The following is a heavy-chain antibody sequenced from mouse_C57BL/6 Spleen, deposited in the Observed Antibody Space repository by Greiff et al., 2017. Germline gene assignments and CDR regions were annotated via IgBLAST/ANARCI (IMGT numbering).Heavy chain of an antibody. CDR3: ARFTVTTVGATDWYFDV. D-gene: IGHD1-1*01. CDR2: IRHKANGSTT. V-gene: IGHV7-3*01. J-gene: IGHJ1*03. CDR1: GFTFTDYY. Sequence: EVKLMESGGGLVQPGGSLSLSCAASGFTFTDYYMSWVRQPPGKALEWLGFIRHKANGSTTEYSASVKGRFTISRDNSQSILYLQMNAQRDDDSATYYGARFTVTTVGATDWYFDVWGTGTTVTVSS.